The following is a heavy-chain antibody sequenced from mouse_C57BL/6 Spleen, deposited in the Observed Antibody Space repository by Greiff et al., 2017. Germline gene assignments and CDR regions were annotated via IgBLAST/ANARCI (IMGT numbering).Heavy chain of an antibody. CDR3: ALDGYYSYYAMDY. D-gene: IGHD2-3*01. J-gene: IGHJ4*01. CDR1: GFTFSDYG. Sequence: EVKLVESGGGLVKPGGSLKLSCAASGFTFSDYGMHWVRQAPEKGLEWVAYISSGSSTIYYADTVKGRFTISRDNAKNTLFLQMTSLRSEDTAMYYCALDGYYSYYAMDYWCQGTSVTVSS. CDR2: ISSGSSTI. V-gene: IGHV5-17*01.